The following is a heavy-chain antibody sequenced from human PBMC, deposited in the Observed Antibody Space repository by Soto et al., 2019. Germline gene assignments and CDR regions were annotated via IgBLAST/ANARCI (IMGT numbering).Heavy chain of an antibody. J-gene: IGHJ4*02. D-gene: IGHD3-3*01. Sequence: QVQLQQWGAGLLKPSETLSLTCAVYGGSFSGYYWSWIRQPPGKGLEWIGEINHSGSTNYNPSLKRRVTISVDTSKNQFSLKLSSVTAADTAVYYCARGASYYDFWSGYPAPHYFDYWGQGTLVTVSS. CDR2: INHSGST. CDR1: GGSFSGYY. V-gene: IGHV4-34*01. CDR3: ARGASYYDFWSGYPAPHYFDY.